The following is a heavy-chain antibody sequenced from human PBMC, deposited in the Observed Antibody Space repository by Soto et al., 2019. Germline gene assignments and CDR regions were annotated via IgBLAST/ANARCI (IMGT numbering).Heavy chain of an antibody. V-gene: IGHV3-23*01. J-gene: IGHJ6*03. CDR1: GFTFSNYA. Sequence: EVQLLESGGGLVQPGGSLRVSCEASGFTFSNYAMTWVRQAPGRGLEWVSTISDSGGSTHYADSVKGRFTISRDNSKNTLYLQLSSLRAEDTAVYYCANGWFGELTPYYCGDVWGKGTTVTVSS. D-gene: IGHD3-10*01. CDR3: ANGWFGELTPYYCGDV. CDR2: ISDSGGST.